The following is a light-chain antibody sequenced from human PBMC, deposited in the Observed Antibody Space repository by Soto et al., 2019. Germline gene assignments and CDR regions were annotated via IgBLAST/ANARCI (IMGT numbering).Light chain of an antibody. CDR2: GAS. CDR3: QQYNNWPSLT. Sequence: EIVMTQSPATLSVSPGERATLSCRASQSVSSKLVWYQQKPGQAPRLLIYGASTRATGIPARFSGSGSGTEFTLTISSLQSEDFAVYYCQQYNNWPSLTFGGGTRVEIK. CDR1: QSVSSK. J-gene: IGKJ4*01. V-gene: IGKV3-15*01.